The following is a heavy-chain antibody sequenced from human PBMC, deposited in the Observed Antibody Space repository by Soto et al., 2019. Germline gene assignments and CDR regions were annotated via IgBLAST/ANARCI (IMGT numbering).Heavy chain of an antibody. Sequence: GGSLRLSCAASGFTFDDYAMHWVRQAPGKGLEWVSGISWNSGSIGYADSVKGRFTISRDNAKNSLYLQMNSLRAEDTALYYCAKDIIRFLEGYRGDYMDVWGKGTTVTVSS. CDR1: GFTFDDYA. J-gene: IGHJ6*03. CDR2: ISWNSGSI. D-gene: IGHD3-3*01. CDR3: AKDIIRFLEGYRGDYMDV. V-gene: IGHV3-9*01.